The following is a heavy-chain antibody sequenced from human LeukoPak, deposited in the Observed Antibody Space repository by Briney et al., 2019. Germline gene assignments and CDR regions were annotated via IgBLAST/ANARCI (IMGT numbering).Heavy chain of an antibody. CDR1: GFTFSGSV. CDR3: AREGYSSGRAAAFDY. D-gene: IGHD6-19*01. J-gene: IGHJ4*02. CDR2: MSFDGSIQ. V-gene: IGHV3-30*03. Sequence: GGSLGLSCAASGFTFSGSVMHWVRQPPGRRLEWVALMSFDGSIQYNADSVRGRFTISRDDSTSTLYLQMNSLRVEDTAVYYCAREGYSSGRAAAFDYWGQGTPVTVSS.